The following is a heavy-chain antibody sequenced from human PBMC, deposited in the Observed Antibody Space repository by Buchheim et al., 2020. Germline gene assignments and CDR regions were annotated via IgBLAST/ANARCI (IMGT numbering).Heavy chain of an antibody. Sequence: EVQLLESGGGLVQPGGSLRLSCAASGFIFSSYSMTWVRQAPGKGLEWVSAITGSGGTTSYTDSVKGRFTISSDNSKDTLFLQMNSLRVEDTAVYYCAKARYSYGYDLDYWGQGTL. V-gene: IGHV3-23*01. CDR2: ITGSGGTT. J-gene: IGHJ4*02. CDR3: AKARYSYGYDLDY. D-gene: IGHD5-18*01. CDR1: GFIFSSYS.